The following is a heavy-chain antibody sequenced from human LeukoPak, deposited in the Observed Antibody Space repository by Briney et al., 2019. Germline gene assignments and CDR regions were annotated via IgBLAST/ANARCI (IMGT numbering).Heavy chain of an antibody. CDR2: IGTSGNTI. Sequence: GGSLRLSCAASGFTFSGYIMNWVRQAPGKGLEWVSFIGTSGNTIYYADSVTGRFTVSRDNAKNSLYLQMNSLRAEDTAVYYCARDQWLDYWGQGTLVTVSS. J-gene: IGHJ4*02. D-gene: IGHD6-19*01. V-gene: IGHV3-48*01. CDR3: ARDQWLDY. CDR1: GFTFSGYI.